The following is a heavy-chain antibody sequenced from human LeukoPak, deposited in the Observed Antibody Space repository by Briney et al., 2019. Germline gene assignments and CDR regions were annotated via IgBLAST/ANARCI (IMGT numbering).Heavy chain of an antibody. Sequence: GGSLRLSCVASGFTFSSYAMSWVRQAPGKGLEWVSAISGSGGSTYYADSVKGRFTISRDNSKNTLYLQMNSLRAEDTAVYYCAKDYYTNMTPEDYFDYWGQGTLVTVSS. V-gene: IGHV3-23*01. CDR1: GFTFSSYA. CDR3: AKDYYTNMTPEDYFDY. D-gene: IGHD4-11*01. J-gene: IGHJ4*02. CDR2: ISGSGGST.